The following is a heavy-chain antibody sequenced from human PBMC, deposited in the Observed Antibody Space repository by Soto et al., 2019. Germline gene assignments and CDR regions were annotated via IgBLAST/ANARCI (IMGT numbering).Heavy chain of an antibody. Sequence: QVQLVQSGAEVKKPGSSVRVSCKASAGTLSSYTINWVRQAPGQGLEWMGRIIPMLGMSNYALRFQGRVTSTADKSTTTAYMELSSLTSDDTAVYYCATSYGSGSRAFYHWGQGTLVTVSS. CDR3: ATSYGSGSRAFYH. J-gene: IGHJ4*02. V-gene: IGHV1-69*02. CDR1: AGTLSSYT. CDR2: IIPMLGMS. D-gene: IGHD3-10*01.